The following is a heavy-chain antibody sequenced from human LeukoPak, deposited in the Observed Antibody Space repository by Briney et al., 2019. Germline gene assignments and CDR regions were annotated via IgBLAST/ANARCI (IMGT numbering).Heavy chain of an antibody. Sequence: ASETLSLTCTVSGYSISSGYFWGWIRPPPGKGLEWIGSMYHRGSIYHNPSLKRRVTISLDTSKNQFSLKSYSVTAADTAVYYCARDPYCSGGSCYPFDYWGQGTLVTVSS. CDR1: GYSISSGYF. CDR3: ARDPYCSGGSCYPFDY. V-gene: IGHV4-38-2*02. J-gene: IGHJ4*02. CDR2: MYHRGSI. D-gene: IGHD2-15*01.